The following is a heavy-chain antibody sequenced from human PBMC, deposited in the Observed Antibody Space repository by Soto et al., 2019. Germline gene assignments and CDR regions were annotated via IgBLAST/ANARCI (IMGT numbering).Heavy chain of an antibody. CDR2: ISYDGSNK. CDR1: GFTFSSYA. Sequence: GGSLRLSCAASGFTFSSYAMHWVRQAPGKGLEWVAVISYDGSNKYYADSVKGRFTISRDNSKNTLYLQMNSLRAEDTAVYYCARDQQVRWDGYNFGFGAFDIWGQGTMVTVSS. V-gene: IGHV3-30-3*01. CDR3: ARDQQVRWDGYNFGFGAFDI. J-gene: IGHJ3*02. D-gene: IGHD5-12*01.